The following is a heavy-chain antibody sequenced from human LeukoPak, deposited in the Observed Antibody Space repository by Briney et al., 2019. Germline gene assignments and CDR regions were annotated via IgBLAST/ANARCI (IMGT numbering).Heavy chain of an antibody. CDR3: ARGNLYDSSGYAYSFDY. J-gene: IGHJ4*02. V-gene: IGHV1-18*01. CDR1: GYTFTSYG. D-gene: IGHD3-22*01. Sequence: ASVKVSCKASGYTFTSYGISWVRQAPGQGLEWMGWISAYNGNTNYAQKLQGRVTMTTDTSTSTTYMEMRSLRSDDTAVYYCARGNLYDSSGYAYSFDYWGQGILVTVSS. CDR2: ISAYNGNT.